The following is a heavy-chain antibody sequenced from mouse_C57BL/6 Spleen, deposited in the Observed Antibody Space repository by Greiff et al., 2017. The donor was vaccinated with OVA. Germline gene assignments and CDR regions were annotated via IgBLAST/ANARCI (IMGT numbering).Heavy chain of an antibody. J-gene: IGHJ3*01. CDR2: IDPSDSYT. D-gene: IGHD2-2*01. V-gene: IGHV1-69*01. CDR1: GYTFTSYW. CDR3: ATYGYDEGFAD. Sequence: QVQLQQPGAELVMPGASVKLSCKASGYTFTSYWMHWVKQRPGQGLEWIGEIDPSDSYTNYNQKFKGKSTLTVDKSSRTAYMQLGSLTSEDAAVYYCATYGYDEGFADWGQGTLVTVSA.